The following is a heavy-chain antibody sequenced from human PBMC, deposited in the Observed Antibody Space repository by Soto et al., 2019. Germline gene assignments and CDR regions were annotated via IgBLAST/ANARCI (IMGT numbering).Heavy chain of an antibody. CDR1: GYTFTSYA. V-gene: IGHV1-3*01. Sequence: GXSVKVSFKASGYTFTSYAMHWVRQAPVQRLEWMGWINAGNGNTKYSQKFQGRVTITRDTSASTAYMELSSLRSEETAVYYCARDIEITMVRGVIMGAYYYYYGMDVWGQGTTVTV. J-gene: IGHJ6*02. D-gene: IGHD3-10*01. CDR2: INAGNGNT. CDR3: ARDIEITMVRGVIMGAYYYYYGMDV.